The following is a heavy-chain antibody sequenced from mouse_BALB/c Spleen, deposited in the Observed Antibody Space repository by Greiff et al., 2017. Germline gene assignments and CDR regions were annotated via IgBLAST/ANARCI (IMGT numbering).Heavy chain of an antibody. J-gene: IGHJ1*01. V-gene: IGHV3-6*02. D-gene: IGHD1-1*01. Sequence: VQLKESGPGLVKPSQSLSLTCSVTGYSITSGYYWNWIRQFPGNKLEWMGYISYDGSNNYNPSLKNRISITPDTSKNQFFLKLNSVTTEDTATYYGAKVPPITTVVATSYWYFEVWGAGTTVTVSS. CDR3: AKVPPITTVVATSYWYFEV. CDR2: ISYDGSN. CDR1: GYSITSGYY.